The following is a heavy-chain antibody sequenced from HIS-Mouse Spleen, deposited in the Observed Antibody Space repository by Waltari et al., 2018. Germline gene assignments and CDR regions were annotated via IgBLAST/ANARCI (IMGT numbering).Heavy chain of an antibody. CDR3: AKDLGQGVNAFDI. V-gene: IGHV3-30*18. J-gene: IGHJ3*02. CDR1: GFTFRSYG. CDR2: ISYDGSNK. D-gene: IGHD3-10*01. Sequence: QVQLVESGGGVVQPGRSLRLSCAASGFTFRSYGMHWVSQAPGKGLEWVAVISYDGSNKYYADSVKGRFTISRDNSKNTLYLQMNSLRAEDTAVYYCAKDLGQGVNAFDIWGQGTMVTVSS.